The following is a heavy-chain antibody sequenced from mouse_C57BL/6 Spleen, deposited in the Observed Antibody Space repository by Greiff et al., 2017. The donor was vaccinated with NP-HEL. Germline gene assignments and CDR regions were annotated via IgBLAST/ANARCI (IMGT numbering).Heavy chain of an antibody. CDR2: IDPSDSYT. CDR1: GYTFTSYW. J-gene: IGHJ1*03. Sequence: QVQLQQSGAELVMPGASVKLSCKASGYTFTSYWMHWVKQRPGQGLEWIGEIDPSDSYTNYNQKFKGKSTLTVDKSSSTAYMQLSSLTSEDSAVYYCARRGLRPWYFDVWGTGTTVTVSS. V-gene: IGHV1-69*01. D-gene: IGHD1-1*01. CDR3: ARRGLRPWYFDV.